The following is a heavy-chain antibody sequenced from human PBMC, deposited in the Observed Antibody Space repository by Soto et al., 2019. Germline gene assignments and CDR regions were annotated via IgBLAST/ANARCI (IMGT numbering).Heavy chain of an antibody. CDR3: ARLTHYYDSSGTRYDAFAI. Sequence: ASVKVSCKASGYTFTSYGISWVRQAPGQVLEWMGWISAYNGNTNYAQKLQGRVTMTTDTSKSTAYMELRSLRSDDTAVYYCARLTHYYDSSGTRYDAFAIWGQGTMVTVSS. D-gene: IGHD3-22*01. CDR2: ISAYNGNT. CDR1: GYTFTSYG. V-gene: IGHV1-18*01. J-gene: IGHJ3*02.